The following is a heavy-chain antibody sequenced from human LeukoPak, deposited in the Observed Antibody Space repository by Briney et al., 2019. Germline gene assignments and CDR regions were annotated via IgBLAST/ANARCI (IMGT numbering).Heavy chain of an antibody. J-gene: IGHJ4*02. CDR3: ARRGYDHDY. V-gene: IGHV4-34*01. Sequence: SETLSLTCAVYGGPFSGYYWSWIRQPPGKGLEWIGEINHSGSTNYNPSLKSRVTISVDTSKNQFSLKLSFVTAADTAVYYCARRGYDHDYWGQGTLVTVSS. CDR1: GGPFSGYY. D-gene: IGHD5-12*01. CDR2: INHSGST.